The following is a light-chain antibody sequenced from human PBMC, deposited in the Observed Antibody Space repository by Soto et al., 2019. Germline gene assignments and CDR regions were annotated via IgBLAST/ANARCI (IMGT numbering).Light chain of an antibody. V-gene: IGKV1-5*01. J-gene: IGKJ1*01. CDR1: QSISSY. CDR3: KQYNSYSRT. CDR2: DAS. Sequence: DIHITQSPSSLSATVGDRVAITYRASQSISSYLNWYQQKPGKAPKLLIYDASSLESGVPSRFSGSGSGTEFTLTISSLQPDDFATYYCKQYNSYSRTVGQGNKV.